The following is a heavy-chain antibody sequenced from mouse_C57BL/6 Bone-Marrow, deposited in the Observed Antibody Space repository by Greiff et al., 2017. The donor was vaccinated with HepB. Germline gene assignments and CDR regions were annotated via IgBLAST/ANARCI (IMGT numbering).Heavy chain of an antibody. V-gene: IGHV5-6*01. CDR2: ISSGGSYT. CDR1: GFTFSSYG. Sequence: EVKLMESGGDLVKPGGSLKLSCAASGFTFSSYGMSWVRQTPDKRLEWVATISSGGSYTYYPDSVKGRFTISRDNAKTTLYLQMSRLKSEDTAMYYCANSVVAPYYAMDYWGQGTSVTVSS. J-gene: IGHJ4*01. CDR3: ANSVVAPYYAMDY. D-gene: IGHD1-1*01.